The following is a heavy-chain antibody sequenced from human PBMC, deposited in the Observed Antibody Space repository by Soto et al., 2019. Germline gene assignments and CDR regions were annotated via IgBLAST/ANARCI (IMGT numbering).Heavy chain of an antibody. CDR2: IYYSGST. V-gene: IGHV4-31*03. J-gene: IGHJ4*02. CDR3: ARGNTVAAAGPFDY. D-gene: IGHD6-13*01. CDR1: GGSISSGGYY. Sequence: QVQLQESGPGLVKPSQTLSLTCTVSGGSISSGGYYWSWIRQHPGKGPEWIGYIYYSGSTYYNPSLKSRVTISGDTSKNQFALKLRSVTAADTAVYYCARGNTVAAAGPFDYWGQGTLVTVSS.